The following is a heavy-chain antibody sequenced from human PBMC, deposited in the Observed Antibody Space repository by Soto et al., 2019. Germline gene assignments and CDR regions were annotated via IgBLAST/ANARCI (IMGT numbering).Heavy chain of an antibody. V-gene: IGHV4-59*08. J-gene: IGHJ4*02. CDR2: IYYSGSA. Sequence: PSETLSLTCTVSGGSISSYCWSWIRQPPGKGLEWIGYIYYSGSANYNPSLKSRVTISVDTSKNQFSLKLSSATAADTAVYYCARNYGGNVDYCGQGTLVTVSS. CDR1: GGSISSYC. D-gene: IGHD4-17*01. CDR3: ARNYGGNVDY.